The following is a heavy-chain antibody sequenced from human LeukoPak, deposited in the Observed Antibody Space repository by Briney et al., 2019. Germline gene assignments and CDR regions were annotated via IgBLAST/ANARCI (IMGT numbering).Heavy chain of an antibody. D-gene: IGHD6-19*01. J-gene: IGHJ4*02. CDR2: IRSKAYGGTT. Sequence: GWSLRLSCTASGFTFGDYAMSWVRQAPGKGLEWVGFIRSKAYGGTTEYAASVKGRFTISRDDSKSIAYLQMNSLKTEDTAVYYCTRVAVPFFDYWGQGTLVTVSS. CDR3: TRVAVPFFDY. CDR1: GFTFGDYA. V-gene: IGHV3-49*04.